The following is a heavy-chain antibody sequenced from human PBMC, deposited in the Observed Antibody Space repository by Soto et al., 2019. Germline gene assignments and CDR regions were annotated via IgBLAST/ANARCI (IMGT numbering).Heavy chain of an antibody. CDR1: GFTFSNYA. CDR2: ISGSGSSI. Sequence: GGSLRLSCAASGFTFSNYAMTWVRQAPGKGLEWVSGISGSGSSIYYTDSVKGRFTISRDNSKNTLYLQMNSLRAEDTAVYYCAKGGDSSSWKNWFDPWGQGTLVTVSS. CDR3: AKGGDSSSWKNWFDP. D-gene: IGHD6-13*01. J-gene: IGHJ5*02. V-gene: IGHV3-23*01.